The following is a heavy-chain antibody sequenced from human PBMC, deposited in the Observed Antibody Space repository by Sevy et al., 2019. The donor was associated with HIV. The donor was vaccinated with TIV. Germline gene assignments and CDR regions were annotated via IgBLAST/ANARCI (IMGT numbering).Heavy chain of an antibody. D-gene: IGHD2-2*02. CDR1: GFTFSRNA. Sequence: GGSLRLSCAASGFTFSRNAMSWVRQAPGKGLEWASGITGSGGITYYEDSVNGRFTISRDNSKNTLYLQMNSLRVEDTAVYYCAKVGYCSSTSCYSIYYGMDVWGQGTTVTVSS. CDR3: AKVGYCSSTSCYSIYYGMDV. J-gene: IGHJ6*02. CDR2: ITGSGGIT. V-gene: IGHV3-23*01.